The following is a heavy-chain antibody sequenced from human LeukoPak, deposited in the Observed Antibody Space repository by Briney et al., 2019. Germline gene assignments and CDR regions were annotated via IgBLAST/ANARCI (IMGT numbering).Heavy chain of an antibody. CDR1: GFTFTSYP. CDR2: ISYDGSNK. J-gene: IGHJ4*02. Sequence: GGSLRLSCAASGFTFTSYPVFWVRQAPGKGLEWVAVISYDGSNKYYADSVKGRFTISRDNSKNTVYLQMNSLRAEDTALYYCAKDRAIVATTSFDYWGQGTLVTVSS. CDR3: AKDRAIVATTSFDY. D-gene: IGHD5-12*01. V-gene: IGHV3-30-3*01.